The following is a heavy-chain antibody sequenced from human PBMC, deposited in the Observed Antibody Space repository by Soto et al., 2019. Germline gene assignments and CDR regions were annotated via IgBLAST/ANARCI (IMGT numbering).Heavy chain of an antibody. CDR2: ISSSSSYI. V-gene: IGHV3-21*01. CDR1: GFTFSSYS. Sequence: GGSLRLSCAASGFTFSSYSMNWVRQAPGKGLEWVSSISSSSSYIYYADSVKGRFTISRDNAKNSLYLQMNSLRAEDTAVYYCARAAGRDGIRYNWFDPWGQGTLVTVSS. CDR3: ARAAGRDGIRYNWFDP. J-gene: IGHJ5*02.